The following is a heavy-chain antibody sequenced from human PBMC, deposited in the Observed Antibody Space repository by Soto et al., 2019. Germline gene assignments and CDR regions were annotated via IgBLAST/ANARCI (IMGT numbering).Heavy chain of an antibody. CDR2: IYPGASDI. V-gene: IGHV5-51*01. CDR1: GYTFIYFW. J-gene: IGHJ4*02. Sequence: GESLKISCQASGYTFIYFWVAWVRQVPGKGLEWMGVIYPGASDIRYSPSFEGHVTISADKSTNTAYLQWSSLEAADTAIYYCARQGTSRGSDYAAFAFWGRGTLVTVS. D-gene: IGHD3-10*01. CDR3: ARQGTSRGSDYAAFAF.